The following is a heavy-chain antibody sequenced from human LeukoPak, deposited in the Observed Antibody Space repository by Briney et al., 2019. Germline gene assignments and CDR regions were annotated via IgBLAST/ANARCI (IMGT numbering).Heavy chain of an antibody. J-gene: IGHJ4*02. CDR3: ARVVVTMVRGVPYYFDY. CDR2: ISSSGSTI. V-gene: IGHV3-11*04. CDR1: GFTFSDYY. Sequence: GGSLRLSCAASGFTFSDYYMSWLRQAPGKGLEWVSYISSSGSTIYYADSVKGRFTISRDNAKNSLYLQMNSLRAEDTAVYYCARVVVTMVRGVPYYFDYWGQGTLVTVSS. D-gene: IGHD3-10*01.